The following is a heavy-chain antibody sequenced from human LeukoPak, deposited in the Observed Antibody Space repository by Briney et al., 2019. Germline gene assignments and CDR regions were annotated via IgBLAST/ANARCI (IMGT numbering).Heavy chain of an antibody. CDR3: AKETVVVVAATPDAFDI. Sequence: GGSLRLSCAASGFTFSSYAMSWVRQVPGKGLEWVSAISGSGGSTHYADSVKDRFTISRDNSKNTLYLQMNSLRAEDTAVYYCAKETVVVVAATPDAFDIWGQGTIVTVSS. J-gene: IGHJ3*02. V-gene: IGHV3-23*01. CDR2: ISGSGGST. CDR1: GFTFSSYA. D-gene: IGHD2-15*01.